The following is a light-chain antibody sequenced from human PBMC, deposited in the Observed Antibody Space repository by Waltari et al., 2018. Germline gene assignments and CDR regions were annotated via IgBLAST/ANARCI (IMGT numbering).Light chain of an antibody. CDR3: ATWDDSLTGRV. J-gene: IGLJ3*02. Sequence: QSVLTQPPSASGTPGQRVTISCSGSSSNIGTNYVYWYQQLPGTAPKLLLYRDNQRASGVPDRFSGSKSGTSASLAISGLRSEDEADYYCATWDDSLTGRVFGGGTKLTVV. CDR1: SSNIGTNY. CDR2: RDN. V-gene: IGLV1-47*01.